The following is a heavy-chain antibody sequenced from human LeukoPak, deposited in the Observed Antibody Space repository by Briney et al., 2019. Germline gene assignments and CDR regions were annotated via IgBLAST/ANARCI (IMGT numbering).Heavy chain of an antibody. V-gene: IGHV4-4*07. Sequence: SETLSLTCTVSGGSISSYYWSWIRQPAGKGLEWIGRIYTSGSTNYNPSLKSRVTMSVDTSKNQFSLKLSSVTAADTAVYYCVSVGTLPPGYYYMDVWGKGTTVTVSS. CDR3: VSVGTLPPGYYYMDV. CDR2: IYTSGST. CDR1: GGSISSYY. D-gene: IGHD1-26*01. J-gene: IGHJ6*03.